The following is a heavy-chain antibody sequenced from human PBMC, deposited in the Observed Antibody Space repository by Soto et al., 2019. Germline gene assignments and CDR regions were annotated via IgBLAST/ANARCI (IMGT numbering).Heavy chain of an antibody. V-gene: IGHV1-69*06. Sequence: QVQLVQSGAEVKKPGSSVKVSCKASGGTFSSYAISWVRQAPGQGLEWMGGIIPIYGTANYAQKFQGRVTITADKSTSTAYMELSSLRSEDTAVYYCARGDYCSSTRCYILGYWGQGTLVTVSS. CDR1: GGTFSSYA. J-gene: IGHJ4*02. CDR3: ARGDYCSSTRCYILGY. CDR2: IIPIYGTA. D-gene: IGHD2-2*02.